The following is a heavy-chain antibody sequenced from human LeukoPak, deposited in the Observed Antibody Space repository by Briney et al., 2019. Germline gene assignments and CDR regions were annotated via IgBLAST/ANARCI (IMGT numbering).Heavy chain of an antibody. V-gene: IGHV1-2*02. CDR1: GSTFTAYG. CDR2: FNTNSGGT. CDR3: AREGGRSLGECWFDP. Sequence: GASVKLSCTSSGSTFTAYGKYRRRQAPGQGLEWMGKFNTNSGGTEYTPNFQGRVSTTSDTTISTIHNVFVRLTADDTAGYYCAREGGRSLGECWFDPWGQGTLVTVSS. D-gene: IGHD3-16*01. J-gene: IGHJ5*02.